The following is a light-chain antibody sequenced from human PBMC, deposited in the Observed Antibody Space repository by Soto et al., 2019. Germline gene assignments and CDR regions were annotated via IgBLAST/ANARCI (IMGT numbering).Light chain of an antibody. CDR3: QHRAGWPPALT. CDR1: ESVSNS. Sequence: ETVLTQSPATLSLSPGERATLSCRASESVSNSLAWYQHKPGQAPRLLIYNASNGATGIPARFSGSGSGTDFTLTISSLEPEDFAVYFCQHRAGWPPALTFGGGTKVEIK. J-gene: IGKJ4*01. CDR2: NAS. V-gene: IGKV3-11*01.